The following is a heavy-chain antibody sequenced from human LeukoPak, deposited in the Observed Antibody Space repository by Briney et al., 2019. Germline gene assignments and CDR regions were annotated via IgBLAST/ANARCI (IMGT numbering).Heavy chain of an antibody. CDR1: GFTFSSYA. J-gene: IGHJ4*02. Sequence: PGGSLRLSCAASGFTFSSYAMSWVRQAPGKGLEWVSGISGSGDTPYYADSVKGRFTISRDNSKSTLYLQMNSLRAEDTAVYYCAKILGSYWTPGYDYWGQGTLVTVSS. CDR3: AKILGSYWTPGYDY. D-gene: IGHD1-26*01. CDR2: ISGSGDTP. V-gene: IGHV3-23*01.